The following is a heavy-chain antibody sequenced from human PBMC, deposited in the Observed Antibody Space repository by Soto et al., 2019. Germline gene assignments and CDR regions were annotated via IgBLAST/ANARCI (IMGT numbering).Heavy chain of an antibody. J-gene: IGHJ6*02. D-gene: IGHD6-13*01. Sequence: QLQLQESGPGLVKPSETLSLTCTVSGGSISSSSYYWGWIRQPPGKGLEWIGSIYYSGSTYYNPPLKSRVTISVDTSKNQFSLKLSSVTAADTAVYYCARQGDGSSWFYYYYYGMDVWGQGTTVTVSS. CDR2: IYYSGST. V-gene: IGHV4-39*01. CDR1: GGSISSSSYY. CDR3: ARQGDGSSWFYYYYYGMDV.